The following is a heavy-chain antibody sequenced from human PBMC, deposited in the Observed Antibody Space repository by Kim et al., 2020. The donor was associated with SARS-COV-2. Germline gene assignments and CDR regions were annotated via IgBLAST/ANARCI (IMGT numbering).Heavy chain of an antibody. D-gene: IGHD6-13*01. CDR3: ARPYSSSIYGMDV. J-gene: IGHJ6*02. Sequence: PSLKSRVTISLDTSKNQFALKLSSVTAADTAVYYCARPYSSSIYGMDVWGQGTTVTVSS. V-gene: IGHV4-34*01.